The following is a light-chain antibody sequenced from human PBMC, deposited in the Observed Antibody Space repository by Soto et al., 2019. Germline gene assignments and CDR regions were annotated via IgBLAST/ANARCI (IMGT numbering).Light chain of an antibody. Sequence: EIVLTQSPGTLSLSPGERATLSCRASQSVSSSYLAWYQQKPGEAPRLLIYGASTRATDVPARFSGSGSGTEFTHTISSLQSEDFAVYYCQQRSRWPATFGPGTKGDSK. J-gene: IGKJ3*01. CDR3: QQRSRWPAT. CDR2: GAS. CDR1: QSVSSSY. V-gene: IGKV3D-20*02.